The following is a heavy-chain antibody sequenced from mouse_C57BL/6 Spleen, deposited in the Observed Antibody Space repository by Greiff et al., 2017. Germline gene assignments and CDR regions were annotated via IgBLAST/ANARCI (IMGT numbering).Heavy chain of an antibody. CDR3: ARRELGVGWYFDV. V-gene: IGHV1-42*01. CDR1: GYSFTGYY. D-gene: IGHD4-1*01. CDR2: INPSTGGT. Sequence: VQLQQSGPELVKPGASVKISCKASGYSFTGYYMNWVKQSPEKSLEWIGEINPSTGGTTYNQKFKAKATLTVDKSSSTAYMQLKSLTSEDSAVYYCARRELGVGWYFDVWGTGTTVTVSS. J-gene: IGHJ1*03.